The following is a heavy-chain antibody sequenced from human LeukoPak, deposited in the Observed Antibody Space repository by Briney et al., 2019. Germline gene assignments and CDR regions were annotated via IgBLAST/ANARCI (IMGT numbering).Heavy chain of an antibody. CDR2: INPNSGGT. CDR1: VHTFTIYY. J-gene: IGHJ4*02. Sequence: GASVTVSLTSSVHTFTIYYIYWVRHAPGQGLEWMGWINPNSGGTNHAQKFQGRVSMTRDTSISTAYMELSRLRSDDTAVYYCAQSSGWDSLKYWGQGTLVTVSS. D-gene: IGHD6-19*01. V-gene: IGHV1-2*02. CDR3: AQSSGWDSLKY.